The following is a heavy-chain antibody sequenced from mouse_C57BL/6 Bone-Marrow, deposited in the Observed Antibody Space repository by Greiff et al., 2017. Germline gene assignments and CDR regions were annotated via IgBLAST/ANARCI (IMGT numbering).Heavy chain of an antibody. CDR2: INPSDSET. J-gene: IGHJ2*01. D-gene: IGHD3-2*02. CDR3: SRTSSEYFDD. CDR1: GYTFTSYW. V-gene: IGHV1-52*01. Sequence: QVQLQQPGAELVRPGSSVKLSCKASGYTFTSYWMHWVKQRPIQGLEWIGNINPSDSETHYTQKFKDKATLTVDKSSSTAYMQLSSLTSEDSAVYYWSRTSSEYFDDWGQGTTLTVSS.